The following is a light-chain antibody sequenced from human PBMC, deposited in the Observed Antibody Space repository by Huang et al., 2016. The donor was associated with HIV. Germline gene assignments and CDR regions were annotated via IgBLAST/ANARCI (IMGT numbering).Light chain of an antibody. CDR1: QSISSY. CDR2: AAS. J-gene: IGKJ2*01. CDR3: QQSYSTLRYT. Sequence: DIQMTQSPSSLSSSVGDRVTITCRASQSISSYLNCCQQKPGKAPKLLIYAASSLQSGVRSRFSGSGCGTEFTLTISSLQPEDFATYYCQQSYSTLRYTFGQGTKLEIK. V-gene: IGKV1-39*01.